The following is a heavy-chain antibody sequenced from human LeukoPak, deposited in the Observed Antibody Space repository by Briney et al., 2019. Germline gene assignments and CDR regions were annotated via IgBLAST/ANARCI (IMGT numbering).Heavy chain of an antibody. V-gene: IGHV3-7*01. CDR3: AREEHSYGYIRIGYYYYYMDV. D-gene: IGHD5-18*01. Sequence: PGGSLRLSCAASGFTFSSYWMSWVRQAPGKGLEWVANIKQDGSEKYYVDSVKGRLTISRDNAKNSLYLQMNSLRAEDTAVYYCAREEHSYGYIRIGYYYYYMDVWGKGTTVTVSS. CDR2: IKQDGSEK. CDR1: GFTFSSYW. J-gene: IGHJ6*03.